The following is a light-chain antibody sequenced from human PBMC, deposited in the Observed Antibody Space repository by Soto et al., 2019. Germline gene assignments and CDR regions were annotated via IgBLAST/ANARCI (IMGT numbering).Light chain of an antibody. J-gene: IGKJ1*01. V-gene: IGKV1-5*01. CDR3: QQYNSYST. CDR1: QSISSW. CDR2: DAS. Sequence: QMTHSPSAVSASIEDRVTITCRASQSISSWLAWYQQKPGKAPKLLIYDASSLESGVPSRFSGSGSGTEFTLTISSLQPDDFATYYCQQYNSYSTFGQGTKVDIK.